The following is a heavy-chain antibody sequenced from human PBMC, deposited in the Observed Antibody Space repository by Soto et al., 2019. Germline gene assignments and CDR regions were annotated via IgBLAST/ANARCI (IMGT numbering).Heavy chain of an antibody. CDR3: ARSVGDGYNFGAFDI. J-gene: IGHJ3*02. CDR2: IIPIFGTA. D-gene: IGHD5-12*01. CDR1: GGTFSSYA. Sequence: SVKVSCKASGGTFSSYAISWVRQAPGQGLEWMGGIIPIFGTANYAQKFQGRVTITADESTSTAYMELSSLRSEDTAVYYCARSVGDGYNFGAFDIWGQGTMVTVSS. V-gene: IGHV1-69*13.